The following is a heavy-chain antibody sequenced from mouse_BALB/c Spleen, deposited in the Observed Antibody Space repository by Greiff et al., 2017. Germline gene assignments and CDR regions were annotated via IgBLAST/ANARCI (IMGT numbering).Heavy chain of an antibody. D-gene: IGHD2-4*01. J-gene: IGHJ3*01. CDR3: ARRGVYDYDWFAY. V-gene: IGHV2-9*02. CDR2: IWAGGST. CDR1: GFSLTSYG. Sequence: VKLMESGPGLVAPSQSLSITCTVSGFSLTSYGVHWVRQPPGKGLEWLGVIWAGGSTNYNSALMSRLSISKDNSKSQVFLKMNSLQTDDTAMYYCARRGVYDYDWFAYWGQGTLVTVSA.